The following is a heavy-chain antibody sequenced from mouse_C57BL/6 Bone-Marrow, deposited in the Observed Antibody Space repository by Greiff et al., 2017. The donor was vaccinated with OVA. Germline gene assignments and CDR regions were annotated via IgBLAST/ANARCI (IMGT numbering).Heavy chain of an antibody. CDR1: GFTFSSYA. V-gene: IGHV5-9-1*02. CDR2: ISSGGDYI. D-gene: IGHD2-12*01. Sequence: EVKVVESGEGLVKPGGSLKLSCAASGFTFSSYAMSWVRQTPEKRLEWVAYISSGGDYIYYADTVKGRFTISRDNARNTLYLQMSSLKSEDTAMYYGTRERYDGFAYWGQGTLVTVSA. CDR3: TRERYDGFAY. J-gene: IGHJ3*01.